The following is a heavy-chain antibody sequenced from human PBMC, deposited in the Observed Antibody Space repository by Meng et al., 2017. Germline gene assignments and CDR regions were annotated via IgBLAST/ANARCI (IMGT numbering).Heavy chain of an antibody. D-gene: IGHD6-19*01. Sequence: ASVKVSCKVSGYTLTELSMHWVRQAPGKGLEWMGGFDPEDGETIYAQKFQGRVTMTEDTSTDTAYMELSSLRSEDTAVYYCATDFWTSPGIAVAGTREPDAFDIWGQGTKVTVSS. CDR1: GYTLTELS. J-gene: IGHJ3*02. V-gene: IGHV1-24*01. CDR2: FDPEDGET. CDR3: ATDFWTSPGIAVAGTREPDAFDI.